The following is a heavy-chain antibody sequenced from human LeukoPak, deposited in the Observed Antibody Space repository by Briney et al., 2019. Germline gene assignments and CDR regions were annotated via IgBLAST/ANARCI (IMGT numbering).Heavy chain of an antibody. CDR1: GFPFNTYF. D-gene: IGHD6-19*01. J-gene: IGHJ4*02. Sequence: PGGSLRLSCAASGFPFNTYFMHWVRQAPGKGLEWVATVSNDGTNKFYADSVKGRFTISRDNSKNTLYLQMNSLRAEDTAVYYCARDRSGIGVFDYWGQGTLVTVSS. CDR3: ARDRSGIGVFDY. CDR2: VSNDGTNK. V-gene: IGHV3-30*14.